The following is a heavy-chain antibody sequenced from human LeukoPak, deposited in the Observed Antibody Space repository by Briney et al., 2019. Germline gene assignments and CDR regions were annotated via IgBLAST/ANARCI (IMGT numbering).Heavy chain of an antibody. CDR2: IYYSGST. Sequence: PSETLSLTCTVSGGSISSGGYYWSWIRQHPGKGLEWIGYIYYSGSTYYNPSLRSRVTISVDTSKNQFSLKLSSVTAADTAVYYCARTLVSQLTDYWGQGTLVTVSS. CDR1: GGSISSGGYY. V-gene: IGHV4-31*03. CDR3: ARTLVSQLTDY. J-gene: IGHJ4*02. D-gene: IGHD3-9*01.